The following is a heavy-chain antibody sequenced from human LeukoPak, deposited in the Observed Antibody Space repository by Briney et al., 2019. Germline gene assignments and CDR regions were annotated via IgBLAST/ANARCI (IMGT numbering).Heavy chain of an antibody. CDR3: ATSHHTSSGQNFDY. Sequence: GGSLRLSCEASGLTLSDYWMSWVRQAPGKGLEWVANINQDGSAKYYVDSVKGRFTISRDNADSSLYLQMNALRADDTAMYYCATSHHTSSGQNFDYWGQGTLVPVSS. J-gene: IGHJ4*02. CDR1: GLTLSDYW. V-gene: IGHV3-7*01. D-gene: IGHD6-25*01. CDR2: INQDGSAK.